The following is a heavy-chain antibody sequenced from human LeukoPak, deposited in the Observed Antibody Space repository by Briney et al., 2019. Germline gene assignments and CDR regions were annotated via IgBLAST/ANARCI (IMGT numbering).Heavy chain of an antibody. D-gene: IGHD2-2*01. CDR2: ISYDGSNK. CDR1: GFTFSSYG. CDR3: ARFGAPVVANAFDI. V-gene: IGHV3-30*03. J-gene: IGHJ3*02. Sequence: PGRSLRLSCAASGFTFSSYGMHWVRQAPGKGLEWVAVISYDGSNKYYADSVKGRFTISRDNAKNSLYLQMNSLRAEDTAVYYCARFGAPVVANAFDIWGQGTMVTVSS.